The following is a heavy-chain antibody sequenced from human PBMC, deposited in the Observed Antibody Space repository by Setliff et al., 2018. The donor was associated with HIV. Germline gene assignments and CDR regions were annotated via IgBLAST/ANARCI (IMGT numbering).Heavy chain of an antibody. CDR3: ARGPPIVVVPAALLTFDY. Sequence: GASVKVSCKASGGTFSSYAISWVRQAPGQGLEWMGGIIPIFGTANYAQKFQGRVTMTTDTSTSTAYMELRSLRSDDTAVYYCARGPPIVVVPAALLTFDYWGQGTLVTVSS. D-gene: IGHD2-2*01. V-gene: IGHV1-69*05. J-gene: IGHJ4*02. CDR1: GGTFSSYA. CDR2: IIPIFGTA.